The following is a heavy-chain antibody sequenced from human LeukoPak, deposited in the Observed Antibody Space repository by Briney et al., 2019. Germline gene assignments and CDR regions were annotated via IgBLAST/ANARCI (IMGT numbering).Heavy chain of an antibody. D-gene: IGHD6-19*01. Sequence: ASVKVFCKASGYTFTSYGISWVRQAPGQGLEWMGWISAYNGNTNYAQKLQGRVTMTTDTSTSTAYMELRSLRSDDTAVYYCARVESSGWSLLDYYYYMDVWGKGTTVTVSS. J-gene: IGHJ6*03. CDR1: GYTFTSYG. V-gene: IGHV1-18*01. CDR2: ISAYNGNT. CDR3: ARVESSGWSLLDYYYYMDV.